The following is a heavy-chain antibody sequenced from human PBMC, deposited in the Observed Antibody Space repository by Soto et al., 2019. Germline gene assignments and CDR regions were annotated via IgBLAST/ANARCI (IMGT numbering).Heavy chain of an antibody. CDR3: ARRYGSSFDY. J-gene: IGHJ4*02. Sequence: QVQLQESGPGLVKPSETLSLTCTVSGGSISSYYWSWIRQPPGKGLEWIGYIYYGGSTNYNPSLKSRVTISVDTSKNQFSLNLSSMTAADTAVYYCARRYGSSFDYWGQGTLVTVSS. D-gene: IGHD1-1*01. CDR2: IYYGGST. CDR1: GGSISSYY. V-gene: IGHV4-59*08.